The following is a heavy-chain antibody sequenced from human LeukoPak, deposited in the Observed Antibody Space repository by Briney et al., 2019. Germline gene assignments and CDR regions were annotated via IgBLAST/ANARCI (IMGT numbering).Heavy chain of an antibody. CDR1: GFTVRSKY. J-gene: IGHJ4*02. V-gene: IGHV3-53*01. CDR3: ARDLGYSYGIY. CDR2: IYIGGST. D-gene: IGHD5-18*01. Sequence: AGGSLRLSCAALGFTVRSKYMSWVGQAPGKGLDGLAVIYIGGSTYYADTVEGRVAISRGKSKNTLYTQMNSLRGGDTAVYICARDLGYSYGIYWGQGTLVTVSS.